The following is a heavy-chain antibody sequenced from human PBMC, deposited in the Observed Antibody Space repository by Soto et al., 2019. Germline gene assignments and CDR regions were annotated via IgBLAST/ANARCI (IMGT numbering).Heavy chain of an antibody. J-gene: IGHJ6*02. CDR3: ARDPHVYGVPAGGIDV. D-gene: IGHD2-8*01. CDR2: IYYNGTT. Sequence: QVQLQESGPGLVKPSETLSLTCSVSGGSVSSGTHYWSWIRQPPGKGLEWIGYIYYNGTTKYNPPLKSRTSISVDTSKNQFSLKRSSVTAADTALYCCARDPHVYGVPAGGIDVWGQGTTVTVSS. V-gene: IGHV4-61*01. CDR1: GGSVSSGTHY.